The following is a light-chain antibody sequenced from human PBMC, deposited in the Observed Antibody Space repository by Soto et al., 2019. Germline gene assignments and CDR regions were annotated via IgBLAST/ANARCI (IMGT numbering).Light chain of an antibody. Sequence: IQLTQSPSSLSATVGDRVTITCRASHDISRALAWYQQKPGKAPNLLISPASNLQSGVPSRFSGSGSGTDFTLTINGLQPEDFATYWCQQLYGYPLTFGGGSKVEIK. CDR3: QQLYGYPLT. CDR1: HDISRA. V-gene: IGKV1-9*01. J-gene: IGKJ4*01. CDR2: PAS.